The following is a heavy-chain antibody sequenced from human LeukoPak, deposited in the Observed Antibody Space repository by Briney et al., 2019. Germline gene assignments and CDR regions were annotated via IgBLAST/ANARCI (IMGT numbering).Heavy chain of an antibody. CDR1: GGSIVTYY. CDR2: VYYSGST. V-gene: IGHV4-59*01. D-gene: IGHD3-10*01. CDR3: ARLTMVRGVVIVDY. J-gene: IGHJ4*02. Sequence: PSETLSLTCTVSGGSIVTYYWSWVRQPPGKGLEWIGYVYYSGSTNYNPSLKSRVTISVDTSKNQFSLKLSSVTAADTAVYYCARLTMVRGVVIVDYWGQGTLVTVSS.